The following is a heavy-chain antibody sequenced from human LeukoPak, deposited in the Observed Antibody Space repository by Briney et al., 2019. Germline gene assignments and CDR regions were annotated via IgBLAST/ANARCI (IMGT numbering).Heavy chain of an antibody. D-gene: IGHD6-19*01. CDR3: ARARQWLVMGDAFDI. Sequence: GGSLRLSCAASGFTFSSYAMRWVRQAPGKGLEWVSAISGSGGSTYYADSVKGRFTISRDNSKNTLYLQMNSLRAEDTAVYYCARARQWLVMGDAFDIWGQGTMVTVSS. CDR2: ISGSGGST. J-gene: IGHJ3*02. CDR1: GFTFSSYA. V-gene: IGHV3-23*01.